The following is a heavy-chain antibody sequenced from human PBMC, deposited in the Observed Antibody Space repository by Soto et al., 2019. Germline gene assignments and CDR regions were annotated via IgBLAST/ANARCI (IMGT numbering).Heavy chain of an antibody. V-gene: IGHV4-59*01. J-gene: IGHJ5*02. Sequence: SETLSLTCTVSGGSISSYYWSWIRQPPGKGLEWIGCIYYSGSTNYNPSLKSRVTISVDTSKNQFSLKLSSVTAADTAVYYCARDVLKKGYCSGGSCYSWFDPWGQGTLVTVSS. CDR1: GGSISSYY. CDR3: ARDVLKKGYCSGGSCYSWFDP. D-gene: IGHD2-15*01. CDR2: IYYSGST.